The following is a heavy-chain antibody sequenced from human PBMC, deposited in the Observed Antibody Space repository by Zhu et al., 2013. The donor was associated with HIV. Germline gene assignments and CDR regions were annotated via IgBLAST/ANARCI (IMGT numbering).Heavy chain of an antibody. V-gene: IGHV1-69*12. CDR2: IIPIFGIA. J-gene: IGHJ4*02. D-gene: IGHD2-15*01. CDR3: ARDLLRGGSSVYRLSY. CDR1: GGTFSSYA. Sequence: QVQLVQSGAEVKKPGSSVKVSCKASGGTFSSYAISWVRQAPGQGLEWMGWIIPIFGIANYAQKFQGRVTITADESTSTAYMELSSLRSEDTAVYYCARDLLRGGSSVYRLSYWGQGNPGHRLL.